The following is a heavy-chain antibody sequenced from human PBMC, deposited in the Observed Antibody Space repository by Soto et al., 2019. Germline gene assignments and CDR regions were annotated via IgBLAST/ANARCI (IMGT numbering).Heavy chain of an antibody. V-gene: IGHV4-30-2*01. Sequence: PSETLSLTCAVSGGSISSGGYSWSWIRQPPGKGLEWIGYIYHSGSTYYNPSLKSRVTISVDRSKNQFSLKLSSVTAADTAVYYCARDRLLDWFDPWGQGTLVTAS. J-gene: IGHJ5*02. D-gene: IGHD2-15*01. CDR2: IYHSGST. CDR3: ARDRLLDWFDP. CDR1: GGSISSGGYS.